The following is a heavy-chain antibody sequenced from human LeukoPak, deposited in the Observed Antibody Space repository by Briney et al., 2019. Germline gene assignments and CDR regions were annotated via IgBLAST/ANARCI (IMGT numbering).Heavy chain of an antibody. CDR3: AKNSGSYPNRKFDY. D-gene: IGHD1-26*01. CDR1: GYTFTDYF. J-gene: IGHJ4*02. Sequence: ASVKVSCKASGYTFTDYFIHWIRQAPGQGLEWMGWINPNSGATSYAQKFQGRVTITRDTSTTTVHMELSSLRYEDTAVYYCAKNSGSYPNRKFDYWGQGTLVTVSS. CDR2: INPNSGAT. V-gene: IGHV1-2*02.